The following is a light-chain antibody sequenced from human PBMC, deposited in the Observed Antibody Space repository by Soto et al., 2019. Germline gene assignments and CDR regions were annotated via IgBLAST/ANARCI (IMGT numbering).Light chain of an antibody. CDR2: NNN. J-gene: IGLJ1*01. CDR1: SSNIGRNT. V-gene: IGLV1-44*01. Sequence: QSVLTQPPSASGTPGQRVTISCSGSSSNIGRNTVNWYQQVPGTAPKLLIYNNNQRPSGVPDRFSGSKSGISASLAIIGLQSEDEADYYCAAWDDGLNGSVFGAGTKVTVL. CDR3: AAWDDGLNGSV.